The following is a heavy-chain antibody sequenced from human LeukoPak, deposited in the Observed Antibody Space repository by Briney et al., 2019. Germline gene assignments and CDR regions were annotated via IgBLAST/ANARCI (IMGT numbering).Heavy chain of an antibody. Sequence: ASVKVSCKASGGTFSSYAISWVRQAPGQGLEWMGGIIPIFGTANYAQKFQGRVTITADKSTSTAYMELSSLRSEDTAVYYCARDHMAAGFDYWGQGTLVTVSS. CDR2: IIPIFGTA. D-gene: IGHD5-24*01. V-gene: IGHV1-69*06. CDR3: ARDHMAAGFDY. J-gene: IGHJ4*02. CDR1: GGTFSSYA.